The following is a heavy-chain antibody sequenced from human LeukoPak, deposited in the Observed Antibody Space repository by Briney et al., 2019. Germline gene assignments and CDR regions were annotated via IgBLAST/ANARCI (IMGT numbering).Heavy chain of an antibody. CDR2: VNTKSGNT. CDR1: GYTFTSLD. V-gene: IGHV1-8*01. Sequence: ASVKVSCKASGYTFTSLDINWVRQTTGQGLEWLGWVNTKSGNTGSAQNFQGRVTFTRDTSINTAYMELSSLRSEDTAIYYCARADGSPDYWGQGTLVTVSS. J-gene: IGHJ4*02. CDR3: ARADGSPDY. D-gene: IGHD2-15*01.